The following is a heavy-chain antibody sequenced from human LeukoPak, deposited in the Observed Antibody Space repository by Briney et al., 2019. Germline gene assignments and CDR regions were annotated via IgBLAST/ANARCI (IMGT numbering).Heavy chain of an antibody. CDR2: VYHSGNT. J-gene: IGHJ4*02. CDR1: GGSISSTNW. V-gene: IGHV4-4*02. Sequence: PSETLSLTCAVSGGSISSTNWWRWVRQPPGKGLEWIGEVYHSGNTNYNPSLKSRVTISVDKSKNEFSLKLSSVTAADTAVYYCAKTGWAAMGVWGQGTLVTVSS. CDR3: AKTGWAAMGV. D-gene: IGHD3-16*01.